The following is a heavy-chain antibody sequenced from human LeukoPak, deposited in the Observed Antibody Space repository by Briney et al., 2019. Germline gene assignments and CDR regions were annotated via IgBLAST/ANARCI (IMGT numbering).Heavy chain of an antibody. J-gene: IGHJ4*02. CDR3: ARVNYGSATKEDY. CDR1: GGSVSSGSYY. D-gene: IGHD3-10*01. V-gene: IGHV4-31*03. CDR2: IYYSGSA. Sequence: SETLSLTCTVSGGSVSSGSYYWSWIRQPPGKGLERIGYIYYSGSAYYNPSLKSRVTISVDTSENQFSLKLSSVTAADTAVYYCARVNYGSATKEDYWGQGTLVTVSS.